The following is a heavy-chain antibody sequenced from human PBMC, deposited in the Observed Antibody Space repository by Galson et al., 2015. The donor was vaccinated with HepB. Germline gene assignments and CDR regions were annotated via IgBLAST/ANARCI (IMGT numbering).Heavy chain of an antibody. D-gene: IGHD6-19*01. V-gene: IGHV3-7*03. J-gene: IGHJ4*02. CDR2: IKQDGSEK. CDR1: GFTFSSYW. Sequence: SQRLSCAASGFTFSSYWMSWVGQAPGKGLEWVANIKQDGSEKYYVDSVKGRFTISRDNAKNSLYLQMNSLRAEDSAVYYCARDSSGIAVAGTSFDYWGQGTLVTVSS. CDR3: ARDSSGIAVAGTSFDY.